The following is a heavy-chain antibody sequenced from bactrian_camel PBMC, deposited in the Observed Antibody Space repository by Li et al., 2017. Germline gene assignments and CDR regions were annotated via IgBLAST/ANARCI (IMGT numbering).Heavy chain of an antibody. CDR3: RRAIVAFVDSFRRGDLVT. J-gene: IGHJ6*01. V-gene: IGHV3S55*01. Sequence: VQLVESGGGSVQAGGSLRLSCATSGFTFSLWSIAWFRQAPGKEREGVATIDAENTATYGKSVKGRFTISRDNTKNTLYLQMTSVNPEDTARTIVRRAIVAFVDSFRRGDLVTGARGPRSPSP. D-gene: IGHD2*01. CDR2: IDAENTA. CDR1: GFTFSLWS.